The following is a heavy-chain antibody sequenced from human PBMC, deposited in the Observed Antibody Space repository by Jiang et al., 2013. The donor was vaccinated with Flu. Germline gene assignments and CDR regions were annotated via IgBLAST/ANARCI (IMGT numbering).Heavy chain of an antibody. Sequence: FTFNYYAMYWVRQAPGKGLEWVANIKQDESEKYYVDSVKGRFTISRDNAKNSLYLHMYGLRDEDTAVYFCARPRLRPDWYFDLWGRGTLVTVSS. D-gene: IGHD4-17*01. J-gene: IGHJ2*01. CDR1: FTFNYYA. CDR3: ARPRLRPDWYFDL. V-gene: IGHV3-7*01. CDR2: IKQDESEK.